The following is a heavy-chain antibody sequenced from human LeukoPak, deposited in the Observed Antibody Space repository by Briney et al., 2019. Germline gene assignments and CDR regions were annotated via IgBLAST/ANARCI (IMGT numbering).Heavy chain of an antibody. D-gene: IGHD3-22*01. J-gene: IGHJ4*02. CDR2: IYSGGST. CDR1: GFTVSSNY. Sequence: PGGSLRLSCAASGFTVSSNYMSWVRQAPGKGLEWVSVIYSGGSTYYADSVKGRFTISRDNSKNTLYLQMNSLRAEDTAVYYCARGYNYYDSSGYIYYWGQGTLVTVSS. CDR3: ARGYNYYDSSGYIYY. V-gene: IGHV3-53*01.